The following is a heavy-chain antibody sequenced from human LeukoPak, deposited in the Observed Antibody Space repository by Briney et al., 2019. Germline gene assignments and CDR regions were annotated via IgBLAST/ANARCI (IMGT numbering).Heavy chain of an antibody. D-gene: IGHD5-12*01. CDR1: GFTFSTYN. CDR3: VRDGRYSGHFDS. J-gene: IGHJ4*01. CDR2: ISSISNSI. Sequence: GGSLRLSCAASGFTFSTYNMNWVRQAPGKGLEWVSYISSISNSIYYADSVKGRFTISRDNAKNSLYLQMNSLRAEDTAVYYCVRDGRYSGHFDSWGQGTLVTVSS. V-gene: IGHV3-48*01.